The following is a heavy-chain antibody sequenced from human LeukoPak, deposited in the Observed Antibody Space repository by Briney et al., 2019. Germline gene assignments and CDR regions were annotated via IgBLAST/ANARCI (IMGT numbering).Heavy chain of an antibody. CDR3: ARVRRGGSYSSLDY. J-gene: IGHJ4*02. CDR2: ISAYNGNT. CDR1: GYTFTSYG. Sequence: ASVKVSCKASGYTFTSYGISWVRQAPGQGLEWMGWISAYNGNTNYAQKLQCRVTMTTDTSTSTAYMELRSLRSDDTAVYYCARVRRGGSYSSLDYWGQGTLVTVSS. D-gene: IGHD1-26*01. V-gene: IGHV1-18*01.